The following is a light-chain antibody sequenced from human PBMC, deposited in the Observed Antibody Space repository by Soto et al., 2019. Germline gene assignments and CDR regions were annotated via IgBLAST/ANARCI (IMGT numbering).Light chain of an antibody. CDR3: QQYGRSVT. CDR2: GAS. CDR1: QSISSSY. Sequence: VVLTQSPGTLSFSPGERATLSFRASQSISSSYLAWYQQRPGQAPRLLISGASTRATGIPDRFSGSGSGTDFTLSISRLEPEDFAVYYCQQYGRSVTFGQGTRLEIK. V-gene: IGKV3-20*01. J-gene: IGKJ5*01.